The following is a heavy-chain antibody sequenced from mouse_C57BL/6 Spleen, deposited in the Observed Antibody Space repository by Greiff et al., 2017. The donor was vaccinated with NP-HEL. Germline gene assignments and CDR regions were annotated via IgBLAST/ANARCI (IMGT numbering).Heavy chain of an antibody. CDR3: ARVDFNWSYAMDY. CDR1: GYTFTSYW. V-gene: IGHV1-64*01. D-gene: IGHD4-1*02. J-gene: IGHJ4*01. Sequence: VQLQQPGAELVKPGASVKLSCKASGYTFTSYWMHWVKQRPGQGLEWIGMIHPNSGSTNYNEKFKSKATLTVDKSSSTAYMQSSSLTSEDSAVYYCARVDFNWSYAMDYWGQGTSVTVSS. CDR2: IHPNSGST.